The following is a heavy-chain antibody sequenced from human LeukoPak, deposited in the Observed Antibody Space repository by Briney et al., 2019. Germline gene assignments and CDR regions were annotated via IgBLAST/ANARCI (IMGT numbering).Heavy chain of an antibody. V-gene: IGHV3-23*01. CDR2: MSGSGGST. CDR3: AKLVNCRSGSCYQGILDY. J-gene: IGHJ4*02. CDR1: GFTFSSHA. Sequence: PGGSVRLSCAASGFTFSSHAMSGVRHAPGKGLEWVSAMSGSGGSTYYAHSVTGRLTISRDNSKNTLYLQMNSPRAEDTAVYYCAKLVNCRSGSCYQGILDYWGQGTLVTVSS. D-gene: IGHD2-15*01.